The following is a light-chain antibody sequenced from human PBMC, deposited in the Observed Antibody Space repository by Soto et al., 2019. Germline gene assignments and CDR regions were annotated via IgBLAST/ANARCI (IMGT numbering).Light chain of an antibody. CDR3: QQSYSTPLT. CDR2: SAS. CDR1: QSISSY. J-gene: IGKJ4*01. V-gene: IGKV1-39*01. Sequence: DIQMTQSPSSLSASVGDRVTISCRASQSISSYLNWYQQKPGKAPKLLIFSASSLQSEFPSRFSGSGSGRDFTLTVNNLQPEDFATYYCQQSYSTPLTFGGGTKVDIK.